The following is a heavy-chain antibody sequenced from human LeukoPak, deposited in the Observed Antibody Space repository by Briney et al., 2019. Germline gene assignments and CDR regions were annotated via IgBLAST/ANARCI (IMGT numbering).Heavy chain of an antibody. J-gene: IGHJ4*02. CDR3: ARDGGGNRNFDY. V-gene: IGHV4-4*07. CDR2: VHNSGST. CDR1: GASMVGYY. D-gene: IGHD4-23*01. Sequence: SETLSLTCDVSGASMVGYYWSWIRQSAGGGLEWIGRVHNSGSTNYHPSPRSRVTLSEDVSKSQFYLRLTSVTAADTAVYYCARDGGGNRNFDYWGQGTLVTVSS.